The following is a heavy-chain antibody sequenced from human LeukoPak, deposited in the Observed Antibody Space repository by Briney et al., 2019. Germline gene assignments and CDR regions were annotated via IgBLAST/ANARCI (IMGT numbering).Heavy chain of an antibody. J-gene: IGHJ6*03. D-gene: IGHD1-14*01. V-gene: IGHV4-38-2*02. Sequence: SETLSLTCTVSGYSISSGYYWGWIRQPPGKGLEWIGSIYHSGSTYYNPSLKSRVTISVDTSKNQFSLKLSSVTAADTAVYYCARGPWPAPGAFRSYVDVWGKGTTVTVSS. CDR3: ARGPWPAPGAFRSYVDV. CDR2: IYHSGST. CDR1: GYSISSGYY.